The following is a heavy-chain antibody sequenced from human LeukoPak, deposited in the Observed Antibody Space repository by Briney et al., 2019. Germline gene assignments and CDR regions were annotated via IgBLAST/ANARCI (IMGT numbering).Heavy chain of an antibody. V-gene: IGHV3-53*01. CDR2: IYSGGST. D-gene: IGHD6-19*01. CDR3: AASRYSSGWGPNAFDI. CDR1: GFTVSYNY. Sequence: SGGSLRLSCAASGFTVSYNYMTWVRQAPGKGLEWVSVIYSGGSTYYADSVKGRFTISRDNSKNTLYLQMNSLRAEDTAVYYCAASRYSSGWGPNAFDIWGQGTMVTVSS. J-gene: IGHJ3*02.